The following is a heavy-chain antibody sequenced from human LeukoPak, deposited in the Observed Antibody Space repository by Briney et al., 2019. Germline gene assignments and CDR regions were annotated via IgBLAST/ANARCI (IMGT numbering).Heavy chain of an antibody. J-gene: IGHJ4*02. CDR1: GFTFSSYG. D-gene: IGHD4-17*01. Sequence: GRSLRLSCAASGFTFSSYGMHWVRQAPGKGLEWVAVISYDGSNKYYADSVKGRFTISRDNSKNTLYLQMNSLRAEDTAVYYCAKAYGDGGFDCWGQGTLVTVSS. V-gene: IGHV3-30*18. CDR3: AKAYGDGGFDC. CDR2: ISYDGSNK.